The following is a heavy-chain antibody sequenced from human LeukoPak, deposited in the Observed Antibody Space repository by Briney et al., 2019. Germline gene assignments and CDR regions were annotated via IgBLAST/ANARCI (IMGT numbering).Heavy chain of an antibody. CDR2: IYHSGST. V-gene: IGHV4-30-2*01. Sequence: PSETLSLTCTVSGGSISSGGYYWSWIRQPPGKGLESIGYIYHSGSTYYNPSLKSRVTIAVDRSKNQFSLKVSSVTAADTAVYYCARHVDVGAAYFDYWGQGTLVTVSS. CDR3: ARHVDVGAAYFDY. D-gene: IGHD1-26*01. J-gene: IGHJ4*02. CDR1: GGSISSGGYY.